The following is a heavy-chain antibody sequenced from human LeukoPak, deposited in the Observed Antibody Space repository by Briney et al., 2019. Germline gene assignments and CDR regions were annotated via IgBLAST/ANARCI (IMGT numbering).Heavy chain of an antibody. D-gene: IGHD6-19*01. CDR2: INHSGST. Sequence: SETLSLTCAVYGGSFSGYYWSWIRQPPGKGLEWIGEINHSGSTNYNPSLKSRVTISVDTSKNQFSLKLSSVTAADTAVYYCARGYKQWPTTTKKRGFDYWGQGTLVTVSS. V-gene: IGHV4-34*01. CDR3: ARGYKQWPTTTKKRGFDY. J-gene: IGHJ4*02. CDR1: GGSFSGYY.